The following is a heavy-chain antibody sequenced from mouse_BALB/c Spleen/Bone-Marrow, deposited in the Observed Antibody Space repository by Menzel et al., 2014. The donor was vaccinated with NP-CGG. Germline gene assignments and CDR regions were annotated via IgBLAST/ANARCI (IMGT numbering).Heavy chain of an antibody. CDR2: INPSTGYT. J-gene: IGHJ4*01. V-gene: IGHV1-7*01. CDR1: GYAFTRYW. Sequence: VQLQQSGAEPAKPGASVKISCKASGYAFTRYWIHWVKPGPGQGLEWIGYINPSTGYTEYNQKFKDKATLTADKSSSTAYMQLSSLTSEDSAVYYCARGDYYGKGGAMDYWGQGTSVTVSS. CDR3: ARGDYYGKGGAMDY. D-gene: IGHD1-1*01.